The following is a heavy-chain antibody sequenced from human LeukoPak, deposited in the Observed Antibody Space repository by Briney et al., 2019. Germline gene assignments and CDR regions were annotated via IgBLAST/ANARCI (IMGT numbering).Heavy chain of an antibody. J-gene: IGHJ3*02. CDR1: GFTFSDYY. D-gene: IGHD6-6*01. Sequence: GGSLRLSCAASGFTFSDYYMSWNRQAPGKGLEWISYISSSGSTIYYADSVKGRFTISRDNAKNSLYLQMNSLRAEDTAVYYCARFEYSSSSGAFDIWGQGTMVTVSS. CDR2: ISSSGSTI. V-gene: IGHV3-11*01. CDR3: ARFEYSSSSGAFDI.